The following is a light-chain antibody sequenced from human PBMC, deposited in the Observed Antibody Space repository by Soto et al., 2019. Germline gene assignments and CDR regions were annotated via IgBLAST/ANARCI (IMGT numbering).Light chain of an antibody. CDR3: QQYNSYPFT. Sequence: DIPMTQSPSTLSASVGDSVTISCRPSQNINTWLAWYQQKPGRAPKLLIYKASILEVGVPSRFSASGSGTEFTLTISSLHPDDFADYYCQQYNSYPFTFGPGTKVDIK. CDR1: QNINTW. J-gene: IGKJ3*01. CDR2: KAS. V-gene: IGKV1-5*03.